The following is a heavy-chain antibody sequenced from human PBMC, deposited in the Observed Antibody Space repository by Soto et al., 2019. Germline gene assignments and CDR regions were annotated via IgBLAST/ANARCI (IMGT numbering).Heavy chain of an antibody. Sequence: ASVKVSCKASGYTFTNFDMHWVLQAPGQGLEWMGIINPSGGTTSYAQKFQGRVIMTRDTSTSTVYMELSSLRSEDTAVYYCARDPSQTYYDILTGKFYFDYWGHGTLVTVS. D-gene: IGHD3-9*01. V-gene: IGHV1-46*01. CDR1: GYTFTNFD. CDR3: ARDPSQTYYDILTGKFYFDY. CDR2: INPSGGTT. J-gene: IGHJ4*01.